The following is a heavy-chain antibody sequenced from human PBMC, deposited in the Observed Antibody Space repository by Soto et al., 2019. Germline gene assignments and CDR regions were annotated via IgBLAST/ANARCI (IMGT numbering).Heavy chain of an antibody. Sequence: SETLSLTCTVSGGSISGGVGGLYYWSWIRQPPGKGLEWIGYIYDSGSTYYNPSLKSRVTISVDTSKNQFSLRLSSVTAADTAVYHCDREVIPINTDWYFDLWGRGILVTVS. CDR2: IYDSGST. D-gene: IGHD2-2*02. CDR3: DREVIPINTDWYFDL. V-gene: IGHV4-30-4*01. J-gene: IGHJ2*01. CDR1: GGSISGGVGGLYY.